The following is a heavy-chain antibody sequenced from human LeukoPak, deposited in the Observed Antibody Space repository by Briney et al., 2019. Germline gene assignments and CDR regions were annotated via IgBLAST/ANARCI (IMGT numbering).Heavy chain of an antibody. J-gene: IGHJ4*02. Sequence: PGGSLRLSCAASGFTFDDYDVSWVRQAPGKGLEWVSGINWNGGSTGYADSVKGRFTISRDNAKNSLYLQMNSLRADDTALYYCARVQAGPRTFDYWGQGTLVTVSS. D-gene: IGHD6-19*01. V-gene: IGHV3-20*04. CDR1: GFTFDDYD. CDR2: INWNGGST. CDR3: ARVQAGPRTFDY.